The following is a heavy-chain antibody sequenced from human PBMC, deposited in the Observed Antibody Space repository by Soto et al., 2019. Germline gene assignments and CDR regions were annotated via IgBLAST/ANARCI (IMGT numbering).Heavy chain of an antibody. Sequence: GGSLRLSCAASGFTFSYAWMSWVRQAPGKGLEWVGRIKSKTNGGTTDYAAPVKGRFTISRDDSKNTLFLQMSSLKTEDTAVYYCSTDLRLGKNYHSNPYLDFWGQGTLVTVSS. CDR2: IKSKTNGGTT. CDR1: GFTFSYAW. CDR3: STDLRLGKNYHSNPYLDF. D-gene: IGHD3-22*01. V-gene: IGHV3-15*01. J-gene: IGHJ4*02.